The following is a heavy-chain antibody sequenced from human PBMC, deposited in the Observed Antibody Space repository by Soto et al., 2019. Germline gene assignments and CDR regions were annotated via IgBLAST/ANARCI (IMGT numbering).Heavy chain of an antibody. V-gene: IGHV1-69*02. J-gene: IGHJ3*02. Sequence: QVQLVQSGAEVKKPGSSVKVSCKASGGTFSSYTISWVRQAPGQGLEWMGRIIPILGIANYAQKFQGRVTITAEKSTSTAYMELSSLSSEDTAVYYCARLVRLRDGPFDIWGQGTMVTVSS. D-gene: IGHD4-17*01. CDR1: GGTFSSYT. CDR2: IIPILGIA. CDR3: ARLVRLRDGPFDI.